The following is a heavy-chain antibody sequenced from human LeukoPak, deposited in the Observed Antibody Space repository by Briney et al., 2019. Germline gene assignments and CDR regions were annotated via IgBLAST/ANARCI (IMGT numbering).Heavy chain of an antibody. J-gene: IGHJ4*02. CDR2: IFHSGST. D-gene: IGHD6-13*01. Sequence: GSLRLSCAASGFTFSNYYMSWVRQPPGKGLEWIGEIFHSGSTNYNPSLKSRVTMSVAKSTNQFSLTLTSVTAADTAVYYCTRDLGSHPGFWGQGTLVTVSS. V-gene: IGHV4-4*02. CDR3: TRDLGSHPGF. CDR1: GFTFSNYYM.